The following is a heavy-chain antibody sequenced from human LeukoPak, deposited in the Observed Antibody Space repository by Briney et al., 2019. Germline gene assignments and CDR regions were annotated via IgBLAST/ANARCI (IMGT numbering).Heavy chain of an antibody. D-gene: IGHD3-10*01. J-gene: IGHJ6*02. CDR1: GYTFTSYY. CDR2: INPSGGST. CDR3: AGTNYYGSGSEYYYYYGMDV. Sequence: ASVKVSCKASGYTFTSYYMHWVRQAPGQGLEWMGIINPSGGSTSYAQKFQGRVTMTRDTSTSTVYMELSSLRSEDTAVYYCAGTNYYGSGSEYYYYYGMDVWGQGTTVTVSS. V-gene: IGHV1-46*01.